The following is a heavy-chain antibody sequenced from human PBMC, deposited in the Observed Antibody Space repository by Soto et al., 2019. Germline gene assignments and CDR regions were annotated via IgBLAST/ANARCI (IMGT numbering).Heavy chain of an antibody. D-gene: IGHD3-10*01. J-gene: IGHJ6*02. CDR1: GGSFSGYY. Sequence: QVQLQQWGAGLLKPSETLSLTCAVYGGSFSGYYWSWIRQPPGKGLEWIGEINHSGSTNYNPSLKRRVTISVDTSKHQFSLMLSSVTAADTAVYYCASGRGRGSGSYFYYGMDVWGQGTTVTVSS. V-gene: IGHV4-34*01. CDR2: INHSGST. CDR3: ASGRGRGSGSYFYYGMDV.